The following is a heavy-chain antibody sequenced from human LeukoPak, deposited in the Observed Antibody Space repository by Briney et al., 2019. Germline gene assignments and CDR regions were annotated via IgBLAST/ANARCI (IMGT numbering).Heavy chain of an antibody. V-gene: IGHV3-23*01. D-gene: IGHD3-22*01. CDR2: IDSDSART. CDR3: AKDLTYYYDSTGYYFDY. Sequence: GGSLRLSCSAFGFAFDKYAMNWVRQAPEKGLEWVSTIDSDSARTYYADSVNGRFTISRDNYKNILYLQLNSLRAEDTAIYYCAKDLTYYYDSTGYYFDYWGQGTLVTVSS. CDR1: GFAFDKYA. J-gene: IGHJ4*02.